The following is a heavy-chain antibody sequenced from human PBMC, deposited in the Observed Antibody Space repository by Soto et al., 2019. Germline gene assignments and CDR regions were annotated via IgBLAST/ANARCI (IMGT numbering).Heavy chain of an antibody. D-gene: IGHD2-21*02. V-gene: IGHV4-59*08. CDR3: ATQGGDDDAFDI. J-gene: IGHJ3*02. CDR1: GGSISSYY. CDR2: IYYSGST. Sequence: SETLSLTCTVSGGSISSYYWSWIRQPPGKGLEWIGYIYYSGSTNYNPSLKSRVTISVDTSKNQFSLKLSSVTAADTAVYHCATQGGDDDAFDIWGQGTMVS.